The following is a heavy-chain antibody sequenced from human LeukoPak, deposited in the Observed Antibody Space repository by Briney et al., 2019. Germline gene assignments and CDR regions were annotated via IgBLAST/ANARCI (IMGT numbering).Heavy chain of an antibody. Sequence: GGSLRLSCAASGFTFSSYWMNWVRQAPGKGLEWVSYISSGSSTIYYADSVKGRFTVSRDNAKNSLYLQMNSLRDEDTAVYYCATDRGGEADYWGQGTLVTVSS. CDR3: ATDRGGEADY. CDR1: GFTFSSYW. V-gene: IGHV3-48*02. J-gene: IGHJ4*02. D-gene: IGHD3-10*01. CDR2: ISSGSSTI.